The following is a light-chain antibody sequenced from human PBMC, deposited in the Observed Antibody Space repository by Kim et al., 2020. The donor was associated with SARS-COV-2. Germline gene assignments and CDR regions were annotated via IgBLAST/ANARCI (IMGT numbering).Light chain of an antibody. CDR1: SGSLASNY. CDR3: QSYDSSFWV. Sequence: GKTVTTSCTGSSGSLASNYVQWYQQRPGSAPTTVIYEDNQRPSGVPDRFSGSIDSSSNSASLTISGLKTEDEADYYCQSYDSSFWVFGGGTQLTVL. CDR2: EDN. J-gene: IGLJ3*02. V-gene: IGLV6-57*02.